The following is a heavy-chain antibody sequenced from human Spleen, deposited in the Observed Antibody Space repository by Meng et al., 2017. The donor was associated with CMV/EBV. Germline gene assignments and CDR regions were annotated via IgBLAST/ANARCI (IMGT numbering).Heavy chain of an antibody. CDR3: ASFDHIPRRNYFDY. J-gene: IGHJ4*02. CDR1: GGSMSSGKYY. V-gene: IGHV4-30-4*01. CDR2: IHHSGSA. Sequence: VQLQESGPGLVEPSQTLSLTCTVSGGSMSSGKYYWSWIRQPPGKGLEWIGYIHHSGSAYYNPSLKSRVSISVDTSKNQFSLNLNSMTAADTAVYYCASFDHIPRRNYFDYWGQGTLVTVSS. D-gene: IGHD2-21*01.